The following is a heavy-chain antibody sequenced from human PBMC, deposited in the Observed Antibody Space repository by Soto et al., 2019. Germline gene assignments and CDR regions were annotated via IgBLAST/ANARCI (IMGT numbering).Heavy chain of an antibody. Sequence: ASVKVSCKASGGTFSSYAISWVRQAPGQGLEWMGGIIPIFGTANYAQKFQGRVTITADESTSTAYMELSSLRSEDTAVYYCARGGYYYGSGSYYNWFDPWGQGTLVTVSS. V-gene: IGHV1-69*13. CDR2: IIPIFGTA. D-gene: IGHD3-10*01. J-gene: IGHJ5*02. CDR3: ARGGYYYGSGSYYNWFDP. CDR1: GGTFSSYA.